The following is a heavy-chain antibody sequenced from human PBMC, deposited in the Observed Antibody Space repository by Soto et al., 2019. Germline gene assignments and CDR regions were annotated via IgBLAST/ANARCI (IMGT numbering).Heavy chain of an antibody. CDR1: GGSISSYY. D-gene: IGHD4-17*01. V-gene: IGHV4-59*01. J-gene: IGHJ4*02. CDR2: IQYSGST. CDR3: ARHRGDRYFDY. Sequence: QVQLQESGPGLVKPSETLSLTCTVSGGSISSYYWSWIRQTPGKGLEWIGYIQYSGSTDYNASLKSXXTXAXXTPKHQLDLKMNAVTTADTAVYYCARHRGDRYFDYWGQGALVTVSS.